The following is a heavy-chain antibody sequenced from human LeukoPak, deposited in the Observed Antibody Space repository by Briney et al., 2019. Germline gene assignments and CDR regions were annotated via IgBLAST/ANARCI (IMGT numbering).Heavy chain of an antibody. Sequence: GASVKVSCKASGYTFTGYYMHWVRQAPGQGLEWMGWINPNSGGTNYAQKFQGRVTMTRDTSISTAYMELSSLRSDDTAVYYCARAAGTTYYYYYYYMDVWGKGTTVTISS. J-gene: IGHJ6*03. CDR2: INPNSGGT. CDR3: ARAAGTTYYYYYYYMDV. CDR1: GYTFTGYY. V-gene: IGHV1-2*02. D-gene: IGHD1-1*01.